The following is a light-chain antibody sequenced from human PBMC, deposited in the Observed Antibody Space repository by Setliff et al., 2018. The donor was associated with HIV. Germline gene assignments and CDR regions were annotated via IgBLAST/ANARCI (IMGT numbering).Light chain of an antibody. J-gene: IGLJ1*01. V-gene: IGLV2-14*01. CDR2: GVR. CDR1: SSDVGGYNY. Sequence: SALAQPASVSGSPGQSIIISCTGTSSDVGGYNYVSWYQQHPGKAPRLIIYGVRNRPSGVSNRFSGSKSGNTASLTISGLQAEDEADYYCSSYAITNTLPFGTGTKVTVL. CDR3: SSYAITNTLP.